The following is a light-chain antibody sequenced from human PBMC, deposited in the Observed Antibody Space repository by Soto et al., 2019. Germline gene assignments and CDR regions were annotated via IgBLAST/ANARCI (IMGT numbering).Light chain of an antibody. CDR1: QSVGIY. Sequence: QSPANQSLSPGERATLSCRASQSVGIYLAWYQQKPGQAPSLLIYDASNRAAGIPARFSGSGSGTDFALTISSLEPEDFAVYYCQQRSDWPRTFGQGTKVDIK. V-gene: IGKV3-11*01. CDR2: DAS. CDR3: QQRSDWPRT. J-gene: IGKJ1*01.